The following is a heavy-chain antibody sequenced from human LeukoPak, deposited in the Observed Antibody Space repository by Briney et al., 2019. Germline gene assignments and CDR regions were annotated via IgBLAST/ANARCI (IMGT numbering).Heavy chain of an antibody. CDR3: ARRRKFVVVAAKWEDYFDY. J-gene: IGHJ4*02. V-gene: IGHV4-34*01. Sequence: SETLSLTCAVYGGSFSGYYWSWIRQPPGKGLEWIGEINHSGSTNYNPSLKSRVTISVDTSKNQFSLKLSSVTAADTAVYYCARRRKFVVVAAKWEDYFDYWGQGTLVTVSS. D-gene: IGHD2-15*01. CDR2: INHSGST. CDR1: GGSFSGYY.